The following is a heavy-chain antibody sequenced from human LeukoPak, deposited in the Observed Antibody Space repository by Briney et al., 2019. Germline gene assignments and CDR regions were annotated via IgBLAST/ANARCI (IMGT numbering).Heavy chain of an antibody. D-gene: IGHD3-10*01. CDR1: GGSISSSSYY. CDR3: ANQRFITMVRGVIMDNYYYYGMDV. CDR2: IYYSGST. Sequence: SETLSLTCTVSGGSISSSSYYWGWIRQPPGKGLEWIGSIYYSGSTYYNPSLKSRVTISVDTSKNQFSLKLSSVTAADTAVYYCANQRFITMVRGVIMDNYYYYGMDVWGQGTTVTVSS. V-gene: IGHV4-39*07. J-gene: IGHJ6*02.